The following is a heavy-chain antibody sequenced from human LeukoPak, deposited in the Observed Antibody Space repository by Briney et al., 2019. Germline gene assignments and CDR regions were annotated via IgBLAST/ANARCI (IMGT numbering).Heavy chain of an antibody. J-gene: IGHJ4*02. CDR2: IYYSGST. Sequence: SVTLSLTATGSGGSSSSYYWSWHRQPPGQELKGIGYIYYSGSTNSNHSLKSRVTISVDTSKNQFSLKLSSVTAADTAVYYCAGGIAAAGTFFDYWGQGTLVTVS. CDR1: GGSSSSYY. CDR3: AGGIAAAGTFFDY. V-gene: IGHV4-59*08. D-gene: IGHD6-13*01.